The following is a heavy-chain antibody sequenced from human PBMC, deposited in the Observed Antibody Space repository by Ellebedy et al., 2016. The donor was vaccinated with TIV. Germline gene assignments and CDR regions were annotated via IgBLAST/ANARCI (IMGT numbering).Heavy chain of an antibody. CDR1: GFTFSSYD. CDR3: AGGPNRGY. CDR2: ISDGARYT. J-gene: IGHJ4*02. D-gene: IGHD2/OR15-2a*01. Sequence: PGGSLRLSCAASGFTFSSYDMSWVRQAPGTGLEWFSAISDGARYTYYADPVKGRFTISRDNSRNTLYLQMNNLTTDDTAVYYCAGGPNRGYWGQGTLVTVSS. V-gene: IGHV3-23*01.